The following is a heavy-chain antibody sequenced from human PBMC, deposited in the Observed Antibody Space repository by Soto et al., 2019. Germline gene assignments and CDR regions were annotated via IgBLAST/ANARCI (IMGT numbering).Heavy chain of an antibody. V-gene: IGHV3-48*02. J-gene: IGHJ6*02. D-gene: IGHD3-3*01. Sequence: PSESLRLSCAASGFTFSSYSMNWVRQAPGKGLEWVSYISSSSSTIYYADSVKGRFTISRDNAKNSLYLQMNSLRDEDTAVYYCARDRLAIFGVVISGGYGMDAWGQGTTVTVSS. CDR2: ISSSSSTI. CDR3: ARDRLAIFGVVISGGYGMDA. CDR1: GFTFSSYS.